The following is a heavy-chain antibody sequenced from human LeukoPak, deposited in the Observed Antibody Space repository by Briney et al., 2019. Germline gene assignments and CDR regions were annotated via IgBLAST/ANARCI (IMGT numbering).Heavy chain of an antibody. CDR1: GFTFRDYS. D-gene: IGHD3-10*01. CDR2: MKKDGSET. Sequence: GGSLRLSCVVSGFTFRDYSMIWVRQARGKELQWVANMKKDGSETKYGDFVKGRFTISRDNAKNSLYLQMNSLRVEDTAVYYCGRHRSGSGTYFIDYWGQGTLVSVSS. J-gene: IGHJ4*02. V-gene: IGHV3-7*01. CDR3: GRHRSGSGTYFIDY.